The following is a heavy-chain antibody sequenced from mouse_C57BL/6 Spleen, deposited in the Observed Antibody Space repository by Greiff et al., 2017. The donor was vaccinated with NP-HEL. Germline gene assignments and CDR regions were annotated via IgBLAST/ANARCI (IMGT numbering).Heavy chain of an antibody. CDR1: GYTFTSYG. V-gene: IGHV1-81*01. J-gene: IGHJ2*01. CDR3: ARSGYLPRDYFDY. Sequence: QVQLKQSGAELARPGASVKLSCKASGYTFTSYGISWVKQRTGQGLEWIGEIYPRSGNTYYNEKFKGKATLTADKSSSTAYMELRSLTSEDSAVYVCARSGYLPRDYFDYWGQGTTLTVSS. CDR2: IYPRSGNT. D-gene: IGHD5-1*01.